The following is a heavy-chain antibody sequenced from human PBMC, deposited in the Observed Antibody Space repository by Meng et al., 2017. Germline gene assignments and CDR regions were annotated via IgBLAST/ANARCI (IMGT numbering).Heavy chain of an antibody. Sequence: QGRGGGVGGGVVQPGRSLGLSCAASGFTFSSYGMHWVRQASGKGLEWVAVISYDGSNKYYADSVKGRFTISRDNSKNTLYLQMNSLRAEDTAVYYCARDRSMGGASDDYWGQGTLVTVSS. CDR3: ARDRSMGGASDDY. J-gene: IGHJ4*02. D-gene: IGHD3-16*01. V-gene: IGHV3-30*06. CDR2: ISYDGSNK. CDR1: GFTFSSYG.